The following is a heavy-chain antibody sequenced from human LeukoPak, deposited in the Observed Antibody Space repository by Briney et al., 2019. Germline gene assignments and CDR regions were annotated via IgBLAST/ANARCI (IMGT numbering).Heavy chain of an antibody. D-gene: IGHD6-19*01. CDR1: GFTFGSYS. CDR3: ARGGELAVAKLNDY. V-gene: IGHV3-21*01. Sequence: GGSLRLSCAASGFTFGSYSMNWVRQAPGKGMEWVSSISSSSSYIYYADSVKGRFTISRDNAKNSLYLQMNSLRAEDTAVYYCARGGELAVAKLNDYWGQGTLVTVSS. CDR2: ISSSSSYI. J-gene: IGHJ4*02.